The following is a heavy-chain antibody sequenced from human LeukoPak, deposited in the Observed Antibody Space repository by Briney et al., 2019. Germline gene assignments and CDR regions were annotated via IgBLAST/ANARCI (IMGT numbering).Heavy chain of an antibody. CDR1: GFTVSSNY. V-gene: IGHV3-53*01. Sequence: GGSLRLSCAASGFTVSSNYMSWVRQAPGKGLEWVSVIYSGGSTYYADSVKGRFTISRDNSKNTLYLQMNSLRAEDTAVYYCAKDFPTYYYGSGSYYNSDYYYYGMDVWGQGTTVTVSS. CDR3: AKDFPTYYYGSGSYYNSDYYYYGMDV. J-gene: IGHJ6*02. D-gene: IGHD3-10*01. CDR2: IYSGGST.